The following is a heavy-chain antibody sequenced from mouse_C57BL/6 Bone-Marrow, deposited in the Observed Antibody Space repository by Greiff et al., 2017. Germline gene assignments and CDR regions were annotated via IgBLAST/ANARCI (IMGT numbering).Heavy chain of an antibody. V-gene: IGHV5-12*01. D-gene: IGHD1-1*01. CDR2: ISNGGGST. Sequence: EVQGVESGGGLVQPGGSLKLSCAASGFTFSDYYMYWVRQTPEKRLEWVAYISNGGGSTYYPDTVKGRFTISRDNAKNTLYLQMSRLKSEDTAMYYCARLYYYGSSSYYFDYWGQGTTLTVSS. CDR1: GFTFSDYY. J-gene: IGHJ2*01. CDR3: ARLYYYGSSSYYFDY.